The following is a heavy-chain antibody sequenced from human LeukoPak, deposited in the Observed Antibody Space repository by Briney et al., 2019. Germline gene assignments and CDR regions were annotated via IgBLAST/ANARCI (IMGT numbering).Heavy chain of an antibody. D-gene: IGHD2-8*01. Sequence: GESLKISCKGSGYSFNNYWLAWVRKMPGKGLEWMGIIYPDDSDTRYSPSFQGQVTISVDKSISTAYLQWSSLKASDTAIYYCARRGHCTNDVCFGFDFWGQGTLVTVSS. CDR1: GYSFNNYW. V-gene: IGHV5-51*01. CDR3: ARRGHCTNDVCFGFDF. CDR2: IYPDDSDT. J-gene: IGHJ4*02.